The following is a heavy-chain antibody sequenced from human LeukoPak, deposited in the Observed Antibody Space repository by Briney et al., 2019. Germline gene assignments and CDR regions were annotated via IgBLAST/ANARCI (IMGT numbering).Heavy chain of an antibody. CDR1: GLIVSSNY. Sequence: KTGGSLRLSCAASGLIVSSNYMSWVRQAPGKGLEWVATMTTSSTIYYADSVKGRFTISRDNAKNSVYLQMNSLRDEDTAVYSCARAQTMFWEFDGFDIWGRGTKVTVSS. J-gene: IGHJ3*02. V-gene: IGHV3-69-1*01. CDR2: MTTSSTI. D-gene: IGHD3-10*02. CDR3: ARAQTMFWEFDGFDI.